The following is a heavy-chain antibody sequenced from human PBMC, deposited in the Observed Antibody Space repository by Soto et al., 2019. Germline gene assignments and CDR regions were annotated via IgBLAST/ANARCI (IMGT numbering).Heavy chain of an antibody. V-gene: IGHV1-69*02. Sequence: VQLVQSGAEVKKPGSSVKVSCKASGGTFSSYTISWVRQAPGQGREWMGRIIPILGIANYAQKFQGRVTITADKSTSTAYMELSSLRSEDTAVYYCARVRTQALGVMDVWGQGTTVTVSS. D-gene: IGHD3-16*01. CDR2: IIPILGIA. J-gene: IGHJ6*02. CDR1: GGTFSSYT. CDR3: ARVRTQALGVMDV.